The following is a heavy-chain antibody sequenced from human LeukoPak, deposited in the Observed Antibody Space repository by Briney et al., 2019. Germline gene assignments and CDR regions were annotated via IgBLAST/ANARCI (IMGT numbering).Heavy chain of an antibody. D-gene: IGHD5-18*01. CDR2: IYTSGST. CDR1: GGSISNHY. V-gene: IGHV4-4*07. J-gene: IGHJ4*02. Sequence: KSSETLSLTCTVSGGSISNHYWSWIRQSAGKGLEWIGRIYTSGSTDYNPSLKSRVTMSVDTSKNQFSLKLSSVTAADTAVYYCARGTRRGYSYGHDYWGQGTLVTVSS. CDR3: ARGTRRGYSYGHDY.